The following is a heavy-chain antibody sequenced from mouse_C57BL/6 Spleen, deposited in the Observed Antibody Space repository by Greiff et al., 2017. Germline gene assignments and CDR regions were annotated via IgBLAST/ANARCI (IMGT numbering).Heavy chain of an antibody. D-gene: IGHD2-5*01. CDR1: GYSFTDYN. CDR2: IIPNNGGT. J-gene: IGHJ2*01. CDR3: AGGGYSTFDY. Sequence: VQLQQSGPELVKPAASVTIPCTASGYSFTDYNLDWGKQGHGTSLEWFGDIIPNNGGTNYNQKFKGMGTLTVDKYSSSAYMELRSLTAEATAVYYWAGGGYSTFDYWGQGTTLTGSS. V-gene: IGHV1-18*01.